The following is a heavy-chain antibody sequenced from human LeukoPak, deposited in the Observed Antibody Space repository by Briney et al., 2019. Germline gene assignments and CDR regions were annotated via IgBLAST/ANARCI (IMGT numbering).Heavy chain of an antibody. D-gene: IGHD2-2*02. CDR3: ASGVVPAAIRNMGFDY. CDR1: GGTFSSYA. Sequence: GASVKVSCKASGGTFSSYAISWVRQAPGQGPEWMGGIIPIFGTANYAQKFQGRVTITADESTSTAYMELSSLRSEDTAVYYCASGVVPAAIRNMGFDYWGQGTLVTVSS. CDR2: IIPIFGTA. J-gene: IGHJ4*02. V-gene: IGHV1-69*13.